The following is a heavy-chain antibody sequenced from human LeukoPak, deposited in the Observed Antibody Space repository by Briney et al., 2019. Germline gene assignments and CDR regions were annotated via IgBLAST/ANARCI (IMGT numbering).Heavy chain of an antibody. CDR1: GFTFSSYA. D-gene: IGHD6-19*01. Sequence: GSLRLSCAASGFTFSSYAMSWVRQAPGKGLEWVSAISGSGGSTYYADSVKGRFTISRDNSKNTLYLQMNSLRAEDTAVYYCAKDQGEPGIAVAGTGDYWGQGTLVTVSS. V-gene: IGHV3-23*01. CDR2: ISGSGGST. CDR3: AKDQGEPGIAVAGTGDY. J-gene: IGHJ4*02.